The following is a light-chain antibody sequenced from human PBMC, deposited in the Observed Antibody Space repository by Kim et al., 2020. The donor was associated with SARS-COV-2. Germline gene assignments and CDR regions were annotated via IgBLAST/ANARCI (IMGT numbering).Light chain of an antibody. CDR2: EGN. CDR1: SSDVGNYNV. J-gene: IGLJ3*02. Sequence: QSVLTQPASVSGSPGQSITISCTGSSSDVGNYNVVSWYQQHPGKAPKLLIYEGNKRPSGVSNRFSGSKSGNTASLTISGLQAEDEADYYCFSYAGSWVFGGGTQLTVL. CDR3: FSYAGSWV. V-gene: IGLV2-23*01.